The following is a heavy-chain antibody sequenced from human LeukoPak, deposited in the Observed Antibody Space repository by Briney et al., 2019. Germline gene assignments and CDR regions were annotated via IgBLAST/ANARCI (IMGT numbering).Heavy chain of an antibody. D-gene: IGHD2-2*01. Sequence: SETLSLTCTVSGGSISSYYWSWIRQPPGKGLEWIGYIYYSGSTNYNPSLKSRVTISVDTSKNQFSLKLSSVTAADTAVYYCAREDCSSTSCYGTGYWGQGTLVTVSS. V-gene: IGHV4-59*01. CDR2: IYYSGST. J-gene: IGHJ4*02. CDR1: GGSISSYY. CDR3: AREDCSSTSCYGTGY.